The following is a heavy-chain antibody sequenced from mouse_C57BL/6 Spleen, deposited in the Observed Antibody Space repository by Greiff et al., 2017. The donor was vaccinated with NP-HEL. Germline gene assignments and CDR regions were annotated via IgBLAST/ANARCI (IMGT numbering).Heavy chain of an antibody. CDR2: IWSGGST. V-gene: IGHV2-2*01. CDR1: GFSLTSYG. J-gene: IGHJ4*01. D-gene: IGHD2-2*01. CDR3: DRIPYGYDDGWAMDY. Sequence: VQLQQSGPGLVQPSQSLSITCTVSGFSLTSYGVHWVRQSPAKGVEWLGVIWSGGSTDYNAAFISRLSISKDNSKSQIFFKMNSLQADDTAIYYCDRIPYGYDDGWAMDYWGQGTSVTVSS.